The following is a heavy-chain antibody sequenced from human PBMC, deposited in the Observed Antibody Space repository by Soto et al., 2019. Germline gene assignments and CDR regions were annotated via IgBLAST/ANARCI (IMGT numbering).Heavy chain of an antibody. CDR3: ARGDGSGRPTYYYYMDV. J-gene: IGHJ6*03. Sequence: GASVKVSCKASGYTFTGYYMHWVRQAPGQGLEWMGWINPNSGGTNYAQKFQGWVTMTRDTSISTAYMELSRLRSDDTAVYYCARGDGSGRPTYYYYMDVWGKRTTVTVSS. CDR2: INPNSGGT. D-gene: IGHD3-10*01. CDR1: GYTFTGYY. V-gene: IGHV1-2*04.